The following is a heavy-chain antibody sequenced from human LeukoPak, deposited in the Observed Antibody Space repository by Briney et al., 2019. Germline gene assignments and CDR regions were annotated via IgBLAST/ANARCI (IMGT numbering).Heavy chain of an antibody. CDR1: GFTVSSNY. CDR3: ARDGLYSTELYYFDY. CDR2: IYSGGST. Sequence: QPGGSLRLSCAAPGFTVSSNYMSWVRQAPGKGLEWVSVIYSGGSTYYADSVKGRFTISRDNSKNTLYLQMNSLRAEDTAVYYCARDGLYSTELYYFDYWGQGTLVTVSS. J-gene: IGHJ4*02. D-gene: IGHD2-2*02. V-gene: IGHV3-66*01.